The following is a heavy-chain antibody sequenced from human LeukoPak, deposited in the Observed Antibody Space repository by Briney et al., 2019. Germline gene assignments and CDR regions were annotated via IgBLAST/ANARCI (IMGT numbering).Heavy chain of an antibody. V-gene: IGHV3-23*01. J-gene: IGHJ6*02. CDR1: GFTFSSYA. CDR2: ISGSGGST. D-gene: IGHD2-2*01. Sequence: GGSLRLSCAASGFTFSSYAMSWVRQAPGKGLEWVSSISGSGGSTYYADSVKGRFTISRDNSKNTLYLQMNSLGAEDTAVYYCAKGACSSTSCYSYYYYYYGMDVWGQGTTVTVSS. CDR3: AKGACSSTSCYSYYYYYYGMDV.